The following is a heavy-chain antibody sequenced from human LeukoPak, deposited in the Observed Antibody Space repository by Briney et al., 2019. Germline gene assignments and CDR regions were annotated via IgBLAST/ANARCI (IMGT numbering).Heavy chain of an antibody. CDR2: IIPIFGTA. CDR1: GGTFSSYA. D-gene: IGHD5-18*01. Sequence: GSSVKVSCKASGGTFSSYAISWVRQAPGQGLEWMGRIIPIFGTANYAQKFQGRVTITADESTSTAYMELSSLTSEDTAVYYCAMALGTAMVTAAFDIWGQGTMVTVSS. J-gene: IGHJ3*02. CDR3: AMALGTAMVTAAFDI. V-gene: IGHV1-69*15.